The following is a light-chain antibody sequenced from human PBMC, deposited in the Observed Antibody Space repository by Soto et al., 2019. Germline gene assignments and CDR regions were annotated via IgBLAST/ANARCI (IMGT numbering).Light chain of an antibody. V-gene: IGKV3-15*01. Sequence: EILITQSPATLSVSPGERATLSCRASQSVSSNIAWYQQKPGKAPRLLIYDTSTRATAIPARFSGSGSRTDFTRIIRSLEPEDFAVYYCQQCSNWPQKWTFGQGTKVDIK. CDR3: QQCSNWPQKWT. CDR2: DTS. J-gene: IGKJ1*01. CDR1: QSVSSN.